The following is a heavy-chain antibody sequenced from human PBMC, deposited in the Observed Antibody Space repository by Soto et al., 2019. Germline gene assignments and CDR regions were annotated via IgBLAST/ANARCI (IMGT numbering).Heavy chain of an antibody. V-gene: IGHV4-34*01. CDR2: INQSGST. D-gene: IGHD3-10*01. Sequence: QVQLQQWGAGLLKPSETLSLTCAVYGGSFSVYYWSWIRQPPGKGLEWIGEINQSGSTNYNASLKSRVTISVDTSNNQFARDLSSVTAADTAVYYCARGPDYFGSFDPWGPGTLVTVSS. J-gene: IGHJ5*02. CDR3: ARGPDYFGSFDP. CDR1: GGSFSVYY.